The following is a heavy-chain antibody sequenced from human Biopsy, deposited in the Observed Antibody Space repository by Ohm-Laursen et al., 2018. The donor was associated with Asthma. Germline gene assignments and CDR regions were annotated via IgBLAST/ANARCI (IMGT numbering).Heavy chain of an antibody. CDR3: ARDAGGAWSSGLDAFDF. D-gene: IGHD6-19*01. CDR2: IYTDGST. V-gene: IGHV4-31*03. CDR1: GAAISRGGYY. J-gene: IGHJ3*01. Sequence: SETLSLTCSVSGAAISRGGYYWSWIRQPPGKGLEWIGYIYTDGSTDYNPSLKSRLSMSVDTSMNQFSLKLTSVTAADTAVYFCARDAGGAWSSGLDAFDFWGHGTMVTVSS.